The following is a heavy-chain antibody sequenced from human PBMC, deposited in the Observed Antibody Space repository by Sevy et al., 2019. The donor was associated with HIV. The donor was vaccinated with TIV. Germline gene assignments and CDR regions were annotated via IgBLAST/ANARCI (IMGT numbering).Heavy chain of an antibody. CDR2: IKSKTYGGTI. CDR1: GFTFGDYA. Sequence: GGSLRLSCTASGFTFGDYAMSWLRQAPGKGLEWVGFIKSKTYGGTIEYAASVKGRFTISRDDSKSIAYLQMNSLKTEDTALYYCSRVQGTISPYNYFGMDVWGQGTTVTVSS. J-gene: IGHJ6*02. V-gene: IGHV3-49*03. D-gene: IGHD3-3*01. CDR3: SRVQGTISPYNYFGMDV.